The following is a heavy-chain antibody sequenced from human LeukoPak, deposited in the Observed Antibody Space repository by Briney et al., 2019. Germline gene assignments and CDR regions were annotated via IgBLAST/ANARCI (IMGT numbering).Heavy chain of an antibody. V-gene: IGHV3-21*01. Sequence: PGGSLRLSCAASGFTFSSYSMNWVRQAPGKGLEWVSSISSSSSYIYYADSVKGRFTISRDNAKNSLYLQMNSLRAEDTAVYYCASFYDMLTGYQNYYYGMDVWGKGTTVTVSS. CDR2: ISSSSSYI. D-gene: IGHD3-9*01. CDR1: GFTFSSYS. J-gene: IGHJ6*04. CDR3: ASFYDMLTGYQNYYYGMDV.